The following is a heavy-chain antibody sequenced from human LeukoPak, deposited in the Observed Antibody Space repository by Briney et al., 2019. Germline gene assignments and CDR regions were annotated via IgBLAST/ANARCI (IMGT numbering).Heavy chain of an antibody. V-gene: IGHV3-7*01. J-gene: IGHJ4*02. D-gene: IGHD3-10*01. CDR2: ITQDGGQR. CDR1: GFTFSNYW. Sequence: GGSLRLSCAASGFTFSNYWMSWVRQAPGKGLEWVANITQDGGQRQYADSVKGRFTISRDNAKNSRYLQMNSLRAEDMAVFFCVREGGSGTSYWGQGTLVTVSS. CDR3: VREGGSGTSY.